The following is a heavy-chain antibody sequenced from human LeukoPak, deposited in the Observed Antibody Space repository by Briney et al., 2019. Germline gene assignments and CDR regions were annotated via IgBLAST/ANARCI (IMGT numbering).Heavy chain of an antibody. CDR2: IYYSGDT. D-gene: IGHD6-13*01. J-gene: IGHJ4*02. CDR3: ARAPLHTNSWYWFDY. Sequence: PSQTLSLTCTVSGGSISSGDYYWSCIRPHPGKGLEWVGYIYYSGDTYYNPSIKSRVTISMDTSGNQFSLKLSSVTAADTAVYYCARAPLHTNSWYWFDYWGRGTLAFVSS. CDR1: GGSISSGDYY. V-gene: IGHV4-31*02.